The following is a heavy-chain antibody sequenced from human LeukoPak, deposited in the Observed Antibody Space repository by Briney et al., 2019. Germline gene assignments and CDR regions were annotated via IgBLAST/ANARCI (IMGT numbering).Heavy chain of an antibody. D-gene: IGHD1-26*01. V-gene: IGHV3-48*04. CDR1: GFTFSIYG. J-gene: IGHJ6*02. CDR3: ARLNSGSYRLGYYYYGMDV. Sequence: GGSLRLSCAASGFTFSIYGMHWVRQAPGKGLEWVSYISSSSSTIYYADSVKGRFTISRDNAKNSLYLQMNSLRAEDTAVYYCARLNSGSYRLGYYYYGMDVWGQGTTVTVSS. CDR2: ISSSSSTI.